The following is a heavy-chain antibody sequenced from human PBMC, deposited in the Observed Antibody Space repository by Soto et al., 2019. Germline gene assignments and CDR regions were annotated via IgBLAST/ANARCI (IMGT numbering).Heavy chain of an antibody. CDR2: ISGSGGST. CDR3: AKSGGYCSGGSCFPGNYYYGMDV. Sequence: LSCAASGFTFSSYAMSWVRQAPGKGLEWVSAISGSGGSTYYADSVKGRFTISRDNSKNTLYLQMNSLRAEDTAVYYCAKSGGYCSGGSCFPGNYYYGMDVWGQGTTVTAP. V-gene: IGHV3-23*01. D-gene: IGHD2-15*01. J-gene: IGHJ6*02. CDR1: GFTFSSYA.